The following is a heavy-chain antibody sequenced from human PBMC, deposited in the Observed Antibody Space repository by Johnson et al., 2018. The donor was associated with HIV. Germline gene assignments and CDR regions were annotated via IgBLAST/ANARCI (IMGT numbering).Heavy chain of an antibody. CDR2: ISYDGSNK. V-gene: IGHV3-30*14. D-gene: IGHD3-16*01. Sequence: QVQLVESGGGVVQPGRSLRLSCAASGFTFGSYALHWVRQAPGKGLEWVALISYDGSNKYYTDSMKGRFTISRDNSKNTLYLQMNSLRAEAPAVYYCASQGGRVFYAFDIWGQGTMVTVSS. J-gene: IGHJ3*02. CDR1: GFTFGSYA. CDR3: ASQGGRVFYAFDI.